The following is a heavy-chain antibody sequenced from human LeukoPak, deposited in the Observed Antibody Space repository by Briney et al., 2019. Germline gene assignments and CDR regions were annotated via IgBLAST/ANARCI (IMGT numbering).Heavy chain of an antibody. V-gene: IGHV3-23*01. CDR3: ARGPGEWELSTYYSMDV. D-gene: IGHD1-26*01. J-gene: IGHJ6*02. CDR2: IGGSGDNT. Sequence: GGSLRLSCAASGFSFNSCAMSWVRQTPGKGLEWVSSIGGSGDNTYYADSVKGRFTISRDNAKNSLYLQMNSLRAEDTAVYYCARGPGEWELSTYYSMDVWGQGTTVTVSS. CDR1: GFSFNSCA.